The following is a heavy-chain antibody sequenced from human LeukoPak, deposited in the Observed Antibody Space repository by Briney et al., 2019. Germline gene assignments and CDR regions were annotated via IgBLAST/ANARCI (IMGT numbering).Heavy chain of an antibody. CDR3: ARATHVGYCSGGSCYSSNPYYYYYYMDV. J-gene: IGHJ6*03. CDR1: GDSISNPTYY. D-gene: IGHD2-15*01. Sequence: SETLSLTCSVSGDSISNPTYYWGWIRQPPEKGLEWIGIFFYSGNTYYNPSLKSRASISVDTSNNQFSLRLNSVTAADTAVYYCARATHVGYCSGGSCYSSNPYYYYYYMDVWGKGTTVTVSS. CDR2: FFYSGNT. V-gene: IGHV4-39*01.